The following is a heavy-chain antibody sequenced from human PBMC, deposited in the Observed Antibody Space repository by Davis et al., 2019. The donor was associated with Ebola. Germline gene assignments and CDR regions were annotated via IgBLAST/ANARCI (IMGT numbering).Heavy chain of an antibody. CDR1: GGSFSGYY. V-gene: IGHV4-34*01. Sequence: GSLRLSCAVYGGSFSGYYWSWIRQPPGKGLEWIGEINHSGSTNYNPSLKSRVTISVDTSKNQFSLKLSSVTAADTAVYYCARMSYYYDSSGYYNGYFDYWGQGTLVTVSS. CDR2: INHSGST. J-gene: IGHJ4*02. CDR3: ARMSYYYDSSGYYNGYFDY. D-gene: IGHD3-22*01.